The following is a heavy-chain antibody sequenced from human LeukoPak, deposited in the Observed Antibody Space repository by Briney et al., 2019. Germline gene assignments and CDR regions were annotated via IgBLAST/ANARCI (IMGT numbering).Heavy chain of an antibody. Sequence: GGSLRLSCAASGFTFSSYSMNWVRQAPGKGLEWVSYISSSSSTIYYADSVKGRLTISRDNAKNSLYLQMNSLRAEDTAVYYCARTTGIAVAGTGNWFDPWGQGTLVTVSS. CDR2: ISSSSSTI. V-gene: IGHV3-48*04. CDR3: ARTTGIAVAGTGNWFDP. J-gene: IGHJ5*02. CDR1: GFTFSSYS. D-gene: IGHD6-19*01.